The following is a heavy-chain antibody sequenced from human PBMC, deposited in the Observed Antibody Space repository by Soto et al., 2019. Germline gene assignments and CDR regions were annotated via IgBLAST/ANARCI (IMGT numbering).Heavy chain of an antibody. CDR1: GFTFSSYA. V-gene: IGHV3-23*01. CDR3: AMYYDSSGYYPTARAFDI. Sequence: LRLSCAASGFTFSSYAMSWVRQAPGKGLEWVSAISGSGGSTYYADSVKGRFTISRDNSKNTLYLQMNSLRAEDTAVYYCAMYYDSSGYYPTARAFDIWGQGTMVTVSS. D-gene: IGHD3-22*01. J-gene: IGHJ3*02. CDR2: ISGSGGST.